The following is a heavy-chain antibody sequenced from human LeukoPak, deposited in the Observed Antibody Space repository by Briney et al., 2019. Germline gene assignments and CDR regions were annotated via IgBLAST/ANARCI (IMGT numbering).Heavy chain of an antibody. CDR1: GNYW. CDR2: ISSSSSTI. CDR3: ARAQYYSDNTGYYYLHY. Sequence: GGSLRLSCAASGNYWMHWVRQAPGKGLEWVSYISSSSSTIYYADSVKGRFTISRDNAKNSLYLQTSSLRAEDTAVYYCARAQYYSDNTGYYYLHYWGQGTLVTVSS. D-gene: IGHD3-22*01. J-gene: IGHJ4*02. V-gene: IGHV3-48*01.